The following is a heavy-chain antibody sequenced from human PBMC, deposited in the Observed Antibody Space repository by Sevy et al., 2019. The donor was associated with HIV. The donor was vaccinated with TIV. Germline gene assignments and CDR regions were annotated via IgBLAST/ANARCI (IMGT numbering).Heavy chain of an antibody. CDR1: GFTFSSYW. D-gene: IGHD3-3*01. Sequence: GSLRLSCAASGFTFSSYWMHWVRQAPGKGLVWVSRINSDGSSTSYADSVKGRFTISRDNAKNTLYLKMNSLRAEGTAVYYCASSGVVIMYYGMDVWGQGTTVTVSS. CDR3: ASSGVVIMYYGMDV. CDR2: INSDGSST. J-gene: IGHJ6*02. V-gene: IGHV3-74*01.